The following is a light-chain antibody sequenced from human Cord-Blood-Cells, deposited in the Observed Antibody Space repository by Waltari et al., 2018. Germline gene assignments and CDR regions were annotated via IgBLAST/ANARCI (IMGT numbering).Light chain of an antibody. CDR2: DAS. J-gene: IGKJ5*01. Sequence: DIASPQPPATLSSPPGDSANLSFSASRSVSSYLAWYQQKPGQGPRLLISDASNSPTGIPARFSGSGSGTDFTLTISSIEPEDFAVYYCQQRSNLITFGQGTRLEIK. V-gene: IGKV3-11*01. CDR3: QQRSNLIT. CDR1: RSVSSY.